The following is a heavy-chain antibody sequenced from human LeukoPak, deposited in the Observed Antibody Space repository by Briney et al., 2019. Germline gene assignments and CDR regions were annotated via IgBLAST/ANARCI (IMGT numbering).Heavy chain of an antibody. CDR1: GDSISNNSYY. CDR3: ARSVTYYDFWSGYIYWFDP. V-gene: IGHV4-39*01. J-gene: IGHJ5*02. CDR2: TDYSGST. Sequence: SETLSLTCTVAGDSISNNSYYWGWIRQPPGKGLEWIGRTDYSGSTYYNPSLNSRVTVSVDTSKNQFSLKLSSVTAADTAVYYCARSVTYYDFWSGYIYWFDPWGQGTLVTVSS. D-gene: IGHD3-3*01.